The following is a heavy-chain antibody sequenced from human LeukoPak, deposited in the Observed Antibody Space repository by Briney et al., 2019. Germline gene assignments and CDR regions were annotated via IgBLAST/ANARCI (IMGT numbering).Heavy chain of an antibody. Sequence: GGSLRLSCAASGLTFRKYWMHSVRPAPGKGLVGVSRIYSDGCSTSYADSVKGRCTISRDNAKNTLYLQMNSLRAEDTAVYYCARGSYSYGTSMYYFDYSGQGTLVTVSS. CDR1: GLTFRKYW. D-gene: IGHD5-18*01. J-gene: IGHJ4*02. CDR3: ARGSYSYGTSMYYFDY. CDR2: IYSDGCST. V-gene: IGHV3-74*01.